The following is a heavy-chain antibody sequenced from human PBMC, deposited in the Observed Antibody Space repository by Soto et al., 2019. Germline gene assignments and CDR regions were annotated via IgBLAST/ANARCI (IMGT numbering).Heavy chain of an antibody. CDR3: AREYGDYPHPPDY. Sequence: EVQLVESGGGLVKPGGSLRLSCAASGFTFSSYSMNWVRQAPGKGLEWVSSISSSSSYIYYADSVKGRFTISRDNDKNPLYLQMNSLRAEDTAVYYCAREYGDYPHPPDYWGQGTLVTVSS. CDR1: GFTFSSYS. CDR2: ISSSSSYI. V-gene: IGHV3-21*01. J-gene: IGHJ4*02. D-gene: IGHD4-17*01.